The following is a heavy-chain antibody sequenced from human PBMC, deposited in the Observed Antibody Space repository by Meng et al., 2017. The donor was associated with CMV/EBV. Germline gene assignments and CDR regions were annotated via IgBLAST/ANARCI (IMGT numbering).Heavy chain of an antibody. CDR1: GFTFSSYE. V-gene: IGHV3-48*03. CDR3: AREGLWSSSSYYYGMDV. J-gene: IGHJ6*02. D-gene: IGHD6-6*01. CDR2: ISSSGSTI. Sequence: LSLTCAASGFTFSSYEMNWVRQAPGKGLEWVSYISSSGSTIYYADSVKGRFTISRDNAKNSLYLQMSSLRAEDTAVYYCAREGLWSSSSYYYGMDVWGQGTTVTVSS.